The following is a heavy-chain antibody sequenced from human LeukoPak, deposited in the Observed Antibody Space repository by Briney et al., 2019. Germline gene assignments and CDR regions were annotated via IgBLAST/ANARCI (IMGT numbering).Heavy chain of an antibody. J-gene: IGHJ4*02. CDR2: INPNSGGT. V-gene: IGHV1-2*02. CDR3: ARWKDYYDSSGYSPAFDY. Sequence: ASVKVSCKASGYTFTGYYMHWVRQAPGQGLEWMGWINPNSGGTNYAQKFQGRVTMTRDTSISTAYMELSRLRSDDTAVYYCARWKDYYDSSGYSPAFDYWGQGTLVTVSS. CDR1: GYTFTGYY. D-gene: IGHD3-22*01.